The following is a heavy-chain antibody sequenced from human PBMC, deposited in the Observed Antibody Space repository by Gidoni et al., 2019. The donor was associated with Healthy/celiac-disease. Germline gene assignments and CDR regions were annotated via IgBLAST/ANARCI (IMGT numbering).Heavy chain of an antibody. CDR2: IWYDGSNK. J-gene: IGHJ6*02. Sequence: QVQLVESGGGVVQPGRYLRRAIAAAGFTFSSYGMHWFRQAPGKGLEWVAVIWYDGSNKSYADSVKGRFTISRDNSKNTLYLQMNSLRAEDTAVYYCARVESHGMDVWGQGTTVTVSS. CDR1: GFTFSSYG. CDR3: ARVESHGMDV. V-gene: IGHV3-33*01. D-gene: IGHD3-3*01.